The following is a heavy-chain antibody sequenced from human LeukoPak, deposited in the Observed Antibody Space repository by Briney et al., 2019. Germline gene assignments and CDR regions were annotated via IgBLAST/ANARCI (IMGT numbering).Heavy chain of an antibody. Sequence: PSETLSLTCTVPGDSMSSHFWNWIRQPAGKGLEWIGRIYTSGSTNYSPSLNSRVTMSVDTSKNQFSLWLSSVTAADTAVYYCARDFDSWGQGTLVTVSS. J-gene: IGHJ4*02. CDR1: GDSMSSHF. V-gene: IGHV4-4*07. CDR3: ARDFDS. CDR2: IYTSGST.